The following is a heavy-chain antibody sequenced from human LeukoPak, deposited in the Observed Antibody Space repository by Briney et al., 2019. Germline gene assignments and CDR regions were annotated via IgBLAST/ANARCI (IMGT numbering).Heavy chain of an antibody. CDR2: IKQDGSEK. D-gene: IGHD3-9*01. V-gene: IGHV3-7*01. CDR1: GFTFTTYW. CDR3: AKVAWFRFFLGDPGSNWYSFEY. Sequence: GGSLRLSCVASGFTFTTYWMSWVRQAPGKGLEWVANIKQDGSEKYYVDSVKGRFTISRDNAKNSLYLQMNSLRVEDTAVSYCAKVAWFRFFLGDPGSNWYSFEYGAQKPLATVSS. J-gene: IGHJ4*02.